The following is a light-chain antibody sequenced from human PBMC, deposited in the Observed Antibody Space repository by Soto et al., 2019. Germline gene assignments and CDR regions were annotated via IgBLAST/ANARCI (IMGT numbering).Light chain of an antibody. J-gene: IGKJ2*01. CDR3: QQYNNWPYT. CDR2: RAS. CDR1: QHVSSN. V-gene: IGKV3-15*01. Sequence: EIVMTQSPATLSVSPGGSATLSCRASQHVSSNFAWYRQKPGQAPTLLIYRASTRATGIPARFSGSGSGTELTLTISSLQSEDFAVSYCQQYNNWPYTFGQGTKLELK.